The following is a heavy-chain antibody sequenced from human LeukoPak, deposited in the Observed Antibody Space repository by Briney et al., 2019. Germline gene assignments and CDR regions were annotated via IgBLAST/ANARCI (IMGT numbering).Heavy chain of an antibody. J-gene: IGHJ4*02. CDR2: IYESGQTT. CDR1: GFTFSSHA. V-gene: IGHV3-23*01. D-gene: IGHD2-21*01. Sequence: GGSLRLSCVGSGFTFSSHAMSWVRQAPEKGLEWVSGIYESGQTTHYADSVKGRFSISRDNSKNTLYPQMDSLRGEDTAIYYCAKDYRIGYSDHFDYWGQGALVTVSS. CDR3: AKDYRIGYSDHFDY.